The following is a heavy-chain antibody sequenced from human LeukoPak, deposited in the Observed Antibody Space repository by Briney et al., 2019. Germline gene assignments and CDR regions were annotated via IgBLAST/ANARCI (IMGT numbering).Heavy chain of an antibody. V-gene: IGHV4-59*08. D-gene: IGHD2-21*01. J-gene: IGHJ5*02. CDR2: IFHTGST. CDR3: AGHLPDFPEGGDWFDP. Sequence: SETLSLTSTVSGASISSHYWSWIRQPPGKGLEYLGYIFHTGSTNYNPSLKSRVTTSVDTSKNQFSLKLRSVTAADTAVYYCAGHLPDFPEGGDWFDPWGHGILATVSS. CDR1: GASISSHY.